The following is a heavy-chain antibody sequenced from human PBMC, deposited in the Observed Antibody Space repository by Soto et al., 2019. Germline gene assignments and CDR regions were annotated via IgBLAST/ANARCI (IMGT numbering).Heavy chain of an antibody. J-gene: IGHJ3*02. Sequence: SETLSLTCAVYGGSFSGYYWTWIRQPPGTGLEWIGEINHSGSTNYNPSLKSRVTISVDTSKNQFSLKLTSVTAADTAVYYCARGGSYAGTLDAFDIWGQGTMVT. D-gene: IGHD1-26*01. CDR3: ARGGSYAGTLDAFDI. CDR1: GGSFSGYY. CDR2: INHSGST. V-gene: IGHV4-34*01.